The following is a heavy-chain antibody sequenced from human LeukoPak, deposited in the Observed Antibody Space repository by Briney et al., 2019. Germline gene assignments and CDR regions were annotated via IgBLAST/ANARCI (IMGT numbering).Heavy chain of an antibody. D-gene: IGHD3-22*01. CDR1: GGTFSSYA. J-gene: IGHJ3*02. Sequence: AASVKVSCKASGGTFSSYAISWVRQAPGQGLEWMGGIIPIFGTANYAQKFQGRVTITADESTRTAYMELSSLRSEDTAVYYCAREEDYYDSSGYYGHAFDIWGQGTMVTVSS. V-gene: IGHV1-69*13. CDR3: AREEDYYDSSGYYGHAFDI. CDR2: IIPIFGTA.